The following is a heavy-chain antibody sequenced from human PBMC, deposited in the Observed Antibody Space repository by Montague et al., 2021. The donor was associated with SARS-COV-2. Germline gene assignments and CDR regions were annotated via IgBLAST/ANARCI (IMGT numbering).Heavy chain of an antibody. J-gene: IGHJ6*02. CDR1: GGSFSSYY. CDR2: IYYSGST. D-gene: IGHD6-19*01. V-gene: IGHV4-59*01. CDR3: ARAIGSMYSSGWYYYYYGMDD. Sequence: SETLSLTCTVSGGSFSSYYWSWIRQPPGKGLEWIGYIYYSGSTDYNPSLKSRVTISVDTSKNQFSLKLSSVTAADTAVYYCARAIGSMYSSGWYYYYYGMDDWGQGTTVTVSS.